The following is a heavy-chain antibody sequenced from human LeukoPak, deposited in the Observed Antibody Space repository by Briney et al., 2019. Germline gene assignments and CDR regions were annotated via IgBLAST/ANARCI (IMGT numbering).Heavy chain of an antibody. CDR3: ARELTVTTDAFDI. V-gene: IGHV3-66*01. J-gene: IGHJ3*02. D-gene: IGHD4-17*01. CDR2: IYSAGDT. CDR1: GFIVSSNY. Sequence: GGSLRLSCAASGFIVSSNYMTWVRQAPGKGLEWVSLIYSAGDTFYTDSVKGRFNISRDNSKNTLYLQMNSLRAEDTAVYYCARELTVTTDAFDIWGQGTMVTVSS.